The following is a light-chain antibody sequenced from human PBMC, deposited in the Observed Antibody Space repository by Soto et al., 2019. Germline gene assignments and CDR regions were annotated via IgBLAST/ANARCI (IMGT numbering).Light chain of an antibody. Sequence: QSVLTQPATASGTPGQSITISSTGTSSGVGLYDYVSWYQQHPGKAPQLMIYAVSNRPSGVSNRFSASKSGNTASLFISGLQAEDEADYYCSSYTSDSSYVFGSGTKVTVL. J-gene: IGLJ1*01. CDR2: AVS. CDR3: SSYTSDSSYV. CDR1: SSGVGLYDY. V-gene: IGLV2-14*01.